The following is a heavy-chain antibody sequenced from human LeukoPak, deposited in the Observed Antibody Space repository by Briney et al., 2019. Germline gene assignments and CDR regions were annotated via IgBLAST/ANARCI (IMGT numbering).Heavy chain of an antibody. CDR3: ARLRLRYFAEPYYFDY. J-gene: IGHJ4*02. CDR2: INHSGST. Sequence: SETLSLTCAVYGGSFSVYYWSWIRQPPGKGLEWIGEINHSGSTNYNPSLKSRVTISVDTSKNQFSLKLSSVTAADTAVYYCARLRLRYFAEPYYFDYWGQGTLVTVSS. D-gene: IGHD3-9*01. V-gene: IGHV4-34*01. CDR1: GGSFSVYY.